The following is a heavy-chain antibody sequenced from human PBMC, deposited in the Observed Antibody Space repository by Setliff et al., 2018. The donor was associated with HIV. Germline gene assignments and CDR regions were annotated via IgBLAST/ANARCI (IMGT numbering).Heavy chain of an antibody. J-gene: IGHJ5*02. V-gene: IGHV1-69*13. CDR1: GGTFSLYA. CDR3: ARDQATGYEKVWFSWIDP. D-gene: IGHD5-12*01. Sequence: SVKVSCKASGGTFSLYAINWVRQAPGQGLEWMGGIIPIFNTANYAQKFQGRVTITADGSTSTAYTELSSLRFEDTVTYYCARDQATGYEKVWFSWIDPWGQGTLVTVSS. CDR2: IIPIFNTA.